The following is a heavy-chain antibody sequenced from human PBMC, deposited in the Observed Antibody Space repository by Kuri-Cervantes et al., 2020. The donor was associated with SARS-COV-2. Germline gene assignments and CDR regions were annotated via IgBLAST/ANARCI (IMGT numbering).Heavy chain of an antibody. V-gene: IGHV4-61*01. D-gene: IGHD2-2*01. CDR1: GGSVSSGSYY. Sequence: ESLKISCTVAGGSVSSGSYYWSWIRQPPGRGLEWIGYIYYSGSTNYNPSLKGRVTISVDTYKNQFSPKLSSVTAADTAVYYCARALFAPSTSYKYYYYYYMDVWGKGTTVTVSS. CDR2: IYYSGST. J-gene: IGHJ6*03. CDR3: ARALFAPSTSYKYYYYYYMDV.